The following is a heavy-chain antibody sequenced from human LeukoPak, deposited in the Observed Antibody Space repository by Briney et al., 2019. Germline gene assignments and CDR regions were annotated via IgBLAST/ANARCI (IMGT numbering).Heavy chain of an antibody. J-gene: IGHJ4*02. D-gene: IGHD3-22*01. CDR2: IYHSGST. CDR3: ARGVGTMIVVVIRQEVPNYFDH. Sequence: SETLSLTCAVSGGSISSSNWWSWVRQPPGKGLEWIGEIYHSGSTNYNPSLKSRVTISVDKSKNQFSLKLSSVTAADTAVYYCARGVGTMIVVVIRQEVPNYFDHWGQGTLVTVSS. CDR1: GGSISSSNW. V-gene: IGHV4-4*02.